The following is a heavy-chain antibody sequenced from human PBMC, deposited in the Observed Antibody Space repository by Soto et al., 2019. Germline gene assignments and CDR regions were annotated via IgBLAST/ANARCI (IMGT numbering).Heavy chain of an antibody. CDR2: ISYDGGLQ. CDR3: VSDRGYGHASVPYS. D-gene: IGHD5-18*01. CDR1: GFTFSSYG. V-gene: IGHV3-30*03. J-gene: IGHJ4*02. Sequence: QAQLVESGGGVVQPGRSLRLSCAASGFTFSSYGMHWVRQAPGTGLGWVAVISYDGGLQHYADSVKGRFTISRDNSKNMVALQMNRLRAEDQAVYYCVSDRGYGHASVPYSWGQGTLVSVSS.